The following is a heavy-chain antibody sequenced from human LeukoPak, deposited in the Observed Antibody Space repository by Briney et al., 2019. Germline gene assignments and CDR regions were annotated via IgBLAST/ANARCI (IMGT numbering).Heavy chain of an antibody. CDR1: GGSISSYY. V-gene: IGHV4-59*01. Sequence: SESLSLTCTVSGGSISSYYWSWIRQPPGKGMEWIGYIYYSGSTNYNPSLKSRVTISVDTSKNQFSLKLSSVTAADMAIYYCSRESGAFCPFGYWGQGTLVIVPP. CDR3: SRESGAFCPFGY. J-gene: IGHJ4*02. CDR2: IYYSGST. D-gene: IGHD1-26*01.